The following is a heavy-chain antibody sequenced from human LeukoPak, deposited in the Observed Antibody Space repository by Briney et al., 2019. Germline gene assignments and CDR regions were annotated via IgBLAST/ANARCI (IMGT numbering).Heavy chain of an antibody. CDR1: GGSISSSSYY. CDR3: ATTPGGIAAAVDY. V-gene: IGHV4-39*07. J-gene: IGHJ4*02. CDR2: IYYSGST. D-gene: IGHD6-13*01. Sequence: KPSETLSLTCTVSGGSISSSSYYWEWFRQPPGKGLEWIGNIYYSGSTYYNPSLKSRVTISVDTSKNQFSLKLSSVTAADTAVYYCATTPGGIAAAVDYWGQGTLVTVSS.